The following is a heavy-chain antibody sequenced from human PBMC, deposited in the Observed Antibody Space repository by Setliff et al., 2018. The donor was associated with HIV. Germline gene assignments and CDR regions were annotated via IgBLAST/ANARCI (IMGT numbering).Heavy chain of an antibody. D-gene: IGHD2-8*02. J-gene: IGHJ4*02. CDR3: ARRGMWSYETGGNPTATFDY. CDR2: IYHSGST. CDR1: GYSIRSGYY. Sequence: SETLSLTCAVSGYSIRSGYYWGWIRQPPGKGLERIGSIYHSGSTYYNPSLKNRVTISVDTSKNQFSLKLSSVTAADTAVYYCARRGMWSYETGGNPTATFDYWGQGVLVTVSS. V-gene: IGHV4-38-2*01.